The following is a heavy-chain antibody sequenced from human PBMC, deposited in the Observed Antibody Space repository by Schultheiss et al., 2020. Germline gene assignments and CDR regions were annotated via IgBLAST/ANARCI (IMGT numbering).Heavy chain of an antibody. V-gene: IGHV4-34*01. J-gene: IGHJ3*02. Sequence: GSLRLSCAVYGGSFSGYYWSWIRQPPGKGLEWIGEINHSGSTNYNPSLKSRVTISVDTSKNQFSLKLSSVTAADTAVYYCARVRSSSWYDDAFDIWGQGTMVTVSS. CDR3: ARVRSSSWYDDAFDI. D-gene: IGHD6-13*01. CDR1: GGSFSGYY. CDR2: INHSGST.